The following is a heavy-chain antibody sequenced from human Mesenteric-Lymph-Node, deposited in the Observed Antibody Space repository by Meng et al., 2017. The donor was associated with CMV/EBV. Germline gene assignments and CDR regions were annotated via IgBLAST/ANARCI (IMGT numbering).Heavy chain of an antibody. J-gene: IGHJ4*02. V-gene: IGHV3-23*01. CDR2: ISAGGGST. Sequence: GGSLRLSCTASGFVFASYSMSWVRQAPGKGLEWVSAISAGGGSTYYANPVNGRFTISRDDPKNTVYLEMDYLRAEDTAVYYCAKDSTAAGTFDYWGQGTLVTVSS. D-gene: IGHD6-13*01. CDR3: AKDSTAAGTFDY. CDR1: GFVFASYS.